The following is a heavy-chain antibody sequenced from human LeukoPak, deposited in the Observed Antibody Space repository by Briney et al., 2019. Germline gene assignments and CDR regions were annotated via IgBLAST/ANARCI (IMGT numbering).Heavy chain of an antibody. D-gene: IGHD4-11*01. CDR1: GYTFTGYY. CDR2: INPNSGGT. CDR3: AREPANTVTTGYYYYMDV. V-gene: IGHV1-2*02. J-gene: IGHJ6*03. Sequence: WASVKVSCKASGYTFTGYYMHWVRQAPGQGLEWMGWINPNSGGTNYAQKFQGRVTMTRDTSISTAYMELSRLRSDDTAVYYCAREPANTVTTGYYYYMDVWGKGTTVTVSS.